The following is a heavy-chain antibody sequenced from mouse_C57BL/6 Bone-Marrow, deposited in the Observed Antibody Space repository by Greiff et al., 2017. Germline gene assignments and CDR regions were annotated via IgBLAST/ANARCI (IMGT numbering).Heavy chain of an antibody. CDR1: GYTFTSYG. CDR2: IYPRSGNT. V-gene: IGHV1-81*01. D-gene: IGHD2-3*01. CDR3: ARGIYDGYSTSYYFDY. J-gene: IGHJ2*01. Sequence: VKLQESGAELARPGASVKLSCKASGYTFTSYGISWVKQRTGQGLEWIGEIYPRSGNTYYNEKFKGKATLTADKSSSTAYMELRSLTSEDSAVYFCARGIYDGYSTSYYFDYWGQGTTLTVSS.